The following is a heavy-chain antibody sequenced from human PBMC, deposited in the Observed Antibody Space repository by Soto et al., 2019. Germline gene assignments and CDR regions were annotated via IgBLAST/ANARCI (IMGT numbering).Heavy chain of an antibody. CDR3: ARMGGSGSSSYYYYSGMDV. D-gene: IGHD3-10*01. CDR2: IDWDDDK. CDR1: GFSLSTSGMC. V-gene: IGHV2-70*01. J-gene: IGHJ6*02. Sequence: SGPTLVNPTQTLTLTCTFSGFSLSTSGMCVSWIRQPPGKALEWLALIDWDDDKYYSTSLKTRLTISKDTSKNQVVLTMTNMDPVDTATYYCARMGGSGSSSYYYYSGMDVWGQVTTVTVSS.